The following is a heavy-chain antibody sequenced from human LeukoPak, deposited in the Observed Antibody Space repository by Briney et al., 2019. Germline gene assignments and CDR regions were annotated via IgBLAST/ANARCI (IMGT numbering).Heavy chain of an antibody. CDR3: AKADAVVALPYGMDY. V-gene: IGHV3-23*01. Sequence: GGSLRLSCAASGFTFSSYAMSWVRQAPGKGLEWVSAISGGGVITYYADSVKGRFTISRDNSKNTLYLQMNSLRAEDTAVYYCAKADAVVALPYGMDYWGKGTTVTVSS. J-gene: IGHJ6*04. CDR1: GFTFSSYA. CDR2: ISGGGVIT. D-gene: IGHD2-2*01.